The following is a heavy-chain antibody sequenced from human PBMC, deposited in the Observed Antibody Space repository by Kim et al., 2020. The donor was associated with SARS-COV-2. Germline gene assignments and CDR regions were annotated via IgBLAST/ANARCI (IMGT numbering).Heavy chain of an antibody. D-gene: IGHD6-13*01. J-gene: IGHJ6*02. Sequence: SETLSLTCTVSGYSISSGYYWGWIRQPPGKGLEWIGSIYHSGSTYYNPSLKSRVTISVDTSKNQFSLKLSSVTAADTAVYYCARDSPMVPENYYYYGMDVWGQGTTVTVSS. CDR3: ARDSPMVPENYYYYGMDV. V-gene: IGHV4-38-2*02. CDR1: GYSISSGYY. CDR2: IYHSGST.